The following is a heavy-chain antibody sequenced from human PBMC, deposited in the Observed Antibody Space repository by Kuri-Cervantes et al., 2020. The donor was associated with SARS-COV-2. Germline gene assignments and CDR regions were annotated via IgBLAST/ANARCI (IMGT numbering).Heavy chain of an antibody. D-gene: IGHD3-3*01. J-gene: IGHJ4*02. CDR1: GDTFTSYC. V-gene: IGHV1-18*01. CDR3: ARAGFWPLTIWRSIAS. Sequence: ASVKVSCKAAGDTFTSYCISRVRHAPGQGLEWRGWISTYNGNTNYSQKPQGRGTMTTNTATSTAYMELRSLRSDDKAVYFYARAGFWPLTIWRSIASWGQGTLVTVSS. CDR2: ISTYNGNT.